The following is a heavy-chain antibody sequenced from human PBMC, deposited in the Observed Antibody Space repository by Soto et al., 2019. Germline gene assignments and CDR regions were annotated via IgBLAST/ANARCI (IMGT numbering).Heavy chain of an antibody. CDR2: AYNSGST. J-gene: IGHJ5*02. V-gene: IGHV4-59*01. D-gene: IGHD1-1*01. Sequence: KPSETLSLTCTGSGVSISSNYWAWIRQSPGKGLEWIGYAYNSGSTNYNHSLKSRDTISEDTSKSQFSLKEQSMTAPDTAVYYCERYRREAVDGYTFDNWGQGILVTVSS. CDR1: GVSISSNY. CDR3: ERYRREAVDGYTFDN.